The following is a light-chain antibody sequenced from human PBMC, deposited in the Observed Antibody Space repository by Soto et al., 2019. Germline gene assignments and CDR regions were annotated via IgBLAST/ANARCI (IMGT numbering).Light chain of an antibody. Sequence: QAVVTQEPSLTVSPGGTVTLTCASSTRTVTSGHYPNWLQQKPGQAPRALIYSTDTRHSWTPARFSGSLLGGKAALTLSGVQPEDEADYYCLLYYGGAVVFGGGTKVTVL. CDR1: TRTVTSGHY. J-gene: IGLJ2*01. CDR3: LLYYGGAVV. CDR2: STD. V-gene: IGLV7-43*01.